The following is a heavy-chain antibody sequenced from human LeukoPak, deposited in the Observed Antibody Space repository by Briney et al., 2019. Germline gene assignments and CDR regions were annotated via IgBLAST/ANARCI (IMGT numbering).Heavy chain of an antibody. CDR1: GYTFTGYY. Sequence: ASVKVSCKASGYTFTGYYMHWVRQAPGQGLEWMGWINPNSGGTNYAQKFQGRVTMTRDTSISTAYMELSRLRSDDTAVYYCARDLAPPYSSGWYFNYYGKDVWGQGTTVTVSS. CDR3: ARDLAPPYSSGWYFNYYGKDV. V-gene: IGHV1-2*02. J-gene: IGHJ6*02. CDR2: INPNSGGT. D-gene: IGHD6-19*01.